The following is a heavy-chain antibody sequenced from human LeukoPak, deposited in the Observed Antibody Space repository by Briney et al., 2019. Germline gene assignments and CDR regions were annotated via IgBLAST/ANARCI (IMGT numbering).Heavy chain of an antibody. CDR2: IYYSGST. D-gene: IGHD6-19*01. Sequence: SETLSLTCAVYGGSFSSYYWGWIRQPPGKGLEWIGSIYYSGSTYYNPSLKSRVTISVDTSKNQFSLKLSSVTAADTAVYYCASQIAVAGTGYYFDYWGQGTLVTVSS. CDR1: GGSFSSYY. CDR3: ASQIAVAGTGYYFDY. V-gene: IGHV4-39*01. J-gene: IGHJ4*02.